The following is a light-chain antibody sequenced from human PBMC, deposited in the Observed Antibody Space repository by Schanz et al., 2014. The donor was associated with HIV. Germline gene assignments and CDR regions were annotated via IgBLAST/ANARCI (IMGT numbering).Light chain of an antibody. Sequence: QSVLTQPPSASGSPGQSVTISCTGTSSDVGAYKYVSWYQQHPGKAPKLMIFEVSNRPSGVSNRFSGSKSGTSASLAISGLQSEDEADYYCAAWDVNLNGPVFGGGTKLTVL. V-gene: IGLV2-8*01. CDR2: EVS. CDR3: AAWDVNLNGPV. CDR1: SSDVGAYKY. J-gene: IGLJ2*01.